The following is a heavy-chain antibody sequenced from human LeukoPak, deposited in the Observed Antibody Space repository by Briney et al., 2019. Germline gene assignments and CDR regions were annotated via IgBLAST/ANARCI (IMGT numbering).Heavy chain of an antibody. Sequence: ASVKVSCKASGYTFTSYYMHWVRQAPGQGLEWMGWINPNSGGTNYAQKFQGRVTMTRDTSISTAYMELSSLRSEDTAVYYCARGSWVLSRYLHMDVWGKGTTVTVSS. CDR3: ARGSWVLSRYLHMDV. J-gene: IGHJ6*03. CDR1: GYTFTSYY. V-gene: IGHV1-2*02. D-gene: IGHD3-9*01. CDR2: INPNSGGT.